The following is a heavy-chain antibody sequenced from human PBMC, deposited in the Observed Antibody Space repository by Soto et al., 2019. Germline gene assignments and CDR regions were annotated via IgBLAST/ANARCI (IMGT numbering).Heavy chain of an antibody. CDR1: GFSFSNCW. CDR2: IKQDRSET. V-gene: IGHV3-7*03. Sequence: EVQLVESGGGLVQPGGSLRLSCAASGFSFSNCWMSWVRQAPGKGLEWVANIKQDRSETYYGDSVKGRFTISRDNAKNSLYLQMNSLRAEDTAVCYCARGIDNYDSSGYIWGQGTLVTVSS. J-gene: IGHJ4*02. D-gene: IGHD3-22*01. CDR3: ARGIDNYDSSGYI.